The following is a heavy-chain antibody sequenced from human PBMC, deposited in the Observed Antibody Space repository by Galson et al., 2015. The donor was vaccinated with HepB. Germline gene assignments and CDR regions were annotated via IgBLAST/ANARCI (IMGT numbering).Heavy chain of an antibody. CDR1: GFTFSSYA. J-gene: IGHJ4*02. Sequence: SLRLSCAASGFTFSSYAMHWVRQAPGKGLEWVAVISYDGSNKYYADSVKGRFTISRDNSKNTLYLQMNSLRAGDTAVYYCARSRYFDWLLFGGFDYWGQGTLVTVSS. CDR2: ISYDGSNK. V-gene: IGHV3-30*04. D-gene: IGHD3-9*01. CDR3: ARSRYFDWLLFGGFDY.